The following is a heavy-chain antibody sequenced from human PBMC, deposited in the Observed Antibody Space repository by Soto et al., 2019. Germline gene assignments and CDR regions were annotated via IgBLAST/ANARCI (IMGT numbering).Heavy chain of an antibody. Sequence: GGSLRLSCAASGFTVSSNYMSWVRQAPGKGLEWVSVIYSGGSTYYADSVKGRFTISRHNSKNTLYLQMNSLRAEDMAVYYCARASGSYYYDAFDIWGQGTMVTVSS. CDR1: GFTVSSNY. J-gene: IGHJ3*02. CDR2: IYSGGST. D-gene: IGHD1-26*01. V-gene: IGHV3-53*04. CDR3: ARASGSYYYDAFDI.